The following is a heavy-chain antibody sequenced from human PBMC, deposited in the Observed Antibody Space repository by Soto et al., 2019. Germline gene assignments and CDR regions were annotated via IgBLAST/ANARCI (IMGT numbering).Heavy chain of an antibody. Sequence: SVKVSCKASGGTFSSYAISWVRQAPGQGLEWMGGIIPIFGTANYAQKFQGRVTITADESTSTAYMELSSLRSEDTAVYYCASTPIWGSTSLPFDPWGQGTLVTVSS. J-gene: IGHJ5*02. CDR2: IIPIFGTA. V-gene: IGHV1-69*13. D-gene: IGHD2-2*01. CDR3: ASTPIWGSTSLPFDP. CDR1: GGTFSSYA.